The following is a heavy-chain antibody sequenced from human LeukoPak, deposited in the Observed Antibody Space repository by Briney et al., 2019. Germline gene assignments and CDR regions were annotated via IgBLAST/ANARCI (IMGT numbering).Heavy chain of an antibody. CDR1: GGSISSSSYY. CDR2: IYYSGST. V-gene: IGHV4-39*01. Sequence: SETLSLTCTVSGGSISSSSYYWGWIRQPPGKGLEWIGSIYYSGSTYYNPSLKSRVTISVDTSKNQFSLKLSSVTAADTAVYYCARRIAVAGDFDYWGQGTLVTVSS. D-gene: IGHD6-19*01. CDR3: ARRIAVAGDFDY. J-gene: IGHJ4*02.